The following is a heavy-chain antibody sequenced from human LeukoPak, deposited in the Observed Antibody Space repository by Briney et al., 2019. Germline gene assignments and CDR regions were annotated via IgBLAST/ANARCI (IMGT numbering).Heavy chain of an antibody. CDR2: IYSGGST. CDR1: GFTVSSNY. J-gene: IGHJ4*02. CDR3: VRDALAPRRDFDF. V-gene: IGHV3-53*01. D-gene: IGHD6-6*01. Sequence: PGGSLRLSCAASGFTVSSNYMSWVRQAPGKGLEWVSVIYSGGSTYYADSVKGRFTISRDNAKNTLYLQMNGLRAEDTAVYYCVRDALAPRRDFDFWGQGTLVTVSS.